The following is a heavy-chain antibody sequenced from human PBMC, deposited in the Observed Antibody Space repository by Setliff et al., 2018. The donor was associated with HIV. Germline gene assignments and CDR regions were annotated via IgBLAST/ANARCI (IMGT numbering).Heavy chain of an antibody. D-gene: IGHD4-4*01. Sequence: PSETLSLTCAVSGYSISSGYYWGWIRQPPGKGLEWIGSIYHSGSTYYNPSLKSRVTISVDTSKNQSSLKLSSVTAADTAVYYCAREDTVTTAFDIWGQGTMVTVSS. V-gene: IGHV4-38-2*02. CDR3: AREDTVTTAFDI. CDR2: IYHSGST. CDR1: GYSISSGYY. J-gene: IGHJ3*02.